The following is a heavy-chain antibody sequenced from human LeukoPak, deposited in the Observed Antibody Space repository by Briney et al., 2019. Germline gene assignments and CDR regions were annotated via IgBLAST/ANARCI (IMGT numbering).Heavy chain of an antibody. CDR1: GYTFTSYG. CDR3: ARCNPAVVTAHYYGMDV. J-gene: IGHJ6*02. Sequence: ASVKVSCKASGYTFTSYGISWVRQAPGQGLEWMGWISAYNGNTNYAQKLQGRLTMTTDTSTSTAYMELRSLRSDDTAVYYCARCNPAVVTAHYYGMDVWGQGTTVTVSS. V-gene: IGHV1-18*01. D-gene: IGHD2-21*02. CDR2: ISAYNGNT.